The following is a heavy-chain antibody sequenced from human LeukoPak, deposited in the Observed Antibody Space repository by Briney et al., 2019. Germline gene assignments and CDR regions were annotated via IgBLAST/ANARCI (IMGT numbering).Heavy chain of an antibody. D-gene: IGHD6-13*01. V-gene: IGHV1-18*01. CDR1: GYTFTSYG. J-gene: IGHJ4*02. Sequence: ASVKVSCKASGYTFTSYGISWVRQAPGQGLEWMGWISAYNGNTNYAQKLQGRVTMTTDTSTSTAYMEPRSLRSDDTAVYYCARGGSYSSSWYGHLDYWGQGTLVTVSS. CDR2: ISAYNGNT. CDR3: ARGGSYSSSWYGHLDY.